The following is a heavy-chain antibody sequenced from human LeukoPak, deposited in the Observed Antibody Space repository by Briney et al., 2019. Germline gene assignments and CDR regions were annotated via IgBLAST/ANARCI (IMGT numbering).Heavy chain of an antibody. CDR2: ISAYNGNT. J-gene: IGHJ4*02. V-gene: IGHV1-18*01. CDR3: ARVLVMDTAMERDYYDSSGYTLADY. CDR1: GYTFISYG. D-gene: IGHD3-22*01. Sequence: ASVKVSCKASGYTFISYGISWVRQAPGQGLEWMGWISAYNGNTNYAQKLQGRVTMTTDTSTSTAYMELRSLRSDDTAVYYCARVLVMDTAMERDYYDSSGYTLADYWGQGTLVTVSS.